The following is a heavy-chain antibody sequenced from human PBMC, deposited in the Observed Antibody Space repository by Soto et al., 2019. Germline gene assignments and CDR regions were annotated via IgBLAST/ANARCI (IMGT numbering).Heavy chain of an antibody. CDR2: ISGSGGST. V-gene: IGHV3-23*01. Sequence: PGGSLRLSCAASGFTFSSYAMSWVRQAPGKGLEWVSAISGSGGSTYYADSVKGRFTISRDNSKNTLYLQMNSLRAEDTAVYYCAKAALLEMATITGFDYWGQGTLVTVSS. CDR1: GFTFSSYA. D-gene: IGHD5-12*01. CDR3: AKAALLEMATITGFDY. J-gene: IGHJ4*02.